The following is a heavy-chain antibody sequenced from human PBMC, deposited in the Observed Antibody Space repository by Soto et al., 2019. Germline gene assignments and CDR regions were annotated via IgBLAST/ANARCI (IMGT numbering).Heavy chain of an antibody. D-gene: IGHD3-10*01. Sequence: QVLLQQWGAGLLKPSETLSLTCAVYGGSLSGNYWTWIRQSPGKGLEWIGNINHSGSAIYNPSLKRRATISVGASNNQFFLELSSVTAADTAVYYCARARADYYGSENYYKGGFYYFDRWGQGTLVTVSS. J-gene: IGHJ4*02. CDR1: GGSLSGNY. V-gene: IGHV4-34*01. CDR3: ARARADYYGSENYYKGGFYYFDR. CDR2: INHSGSA.